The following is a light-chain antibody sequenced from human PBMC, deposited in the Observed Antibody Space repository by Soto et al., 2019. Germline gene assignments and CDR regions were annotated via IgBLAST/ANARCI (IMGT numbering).Light chain of an antibody. V-gene: IGLV1-44*01. J-gene: IGLJ2*01. Sequence: QSVLTQAPSASGTPGQRVTISCSGSSANIGRNSVNWYQQLPGTAPKLLIYTDDQRPSGVPDRFSGSRSGTSASLAISGLQSEDEADYYCSVWDDSLKGVVFGGGTKLTVL. CDR3: SVWDDSLKGVV. CDR2: TDD. CDR1: SANIGRNS.